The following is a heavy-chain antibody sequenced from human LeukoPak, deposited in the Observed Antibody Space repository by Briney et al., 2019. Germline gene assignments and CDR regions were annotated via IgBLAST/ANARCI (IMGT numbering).Heavy chain of an antibody. CDR3: ARESRRSYCNEY. V-gene: IGHV4-34*01. CDR1: GGSFSGYY. J-gene: IGHJ4*02. Sequence: PSETLSLTCAVYGGSFSGYYWSWIRQPPGKGVEWIGEINHSGSTNYNPSLKSRVTISVDTSKNQFSLKLSSVTAADTAVYYCARESRRSYCNEYWGQGTLVTVSS. CDR2: INHSGST. D-gene: IGHD3-10*01.